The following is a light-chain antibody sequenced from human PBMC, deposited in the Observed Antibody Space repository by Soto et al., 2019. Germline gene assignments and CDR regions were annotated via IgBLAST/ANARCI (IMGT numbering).Light chain of an antibody. V-gene: IGKV3-20*01. CDR3: QHYDGSPRT. Sequence: ETVFTQSPGTVSLSPGERATLSCTTSQSVRSNYLAWYQQKPGQAPRLLIYGVFSRATGIPDRFSGSGSGTDFTLTISGLEPEDSAVYYCQHYDGSPRTFGQGNKLEI. CDR2: GVF. J-gene: IGKJ2*01. CDR1: QSVRSNY.